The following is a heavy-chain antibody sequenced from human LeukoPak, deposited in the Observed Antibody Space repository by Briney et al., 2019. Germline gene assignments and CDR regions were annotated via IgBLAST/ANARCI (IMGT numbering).Heavy chain of an antibody. CDR1: GGTFSSYA. J-gene: IGHJ4*02. CDR2: IIPIFGTA. V-gene: IGHV1-69*01. Sequence: ASVKVSCKASGGTFSSYAISWVRQAPGQGLEWMGGIIPIFGTANYAQKFQGRVTITADESTSTAYMELSSLRSEDTAVYYCARDCSASRSDGSCYGGFIWGQGTLVTVSS. CDR3: ARDCSASRSDGSCYGGFI. D-gene: IGHD2-15*01.